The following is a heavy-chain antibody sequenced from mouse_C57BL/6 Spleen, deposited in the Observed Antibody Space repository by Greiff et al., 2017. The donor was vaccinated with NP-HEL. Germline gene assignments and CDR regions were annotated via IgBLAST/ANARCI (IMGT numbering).Heavy chain of an antibody. V-gene: IGHV1-82*01. CDR2: IYPGDGDT. Sequence: QVQLQQSGPELVKPGASVKISCKASGYAFSSSWMNWVKQRPGKGLEWIGRIYPGDGDTNYNGKFKGQATLTADKSSSTAYMQLSSLTSEDSAVYFCARVDDGYYRDYWGQGTTLTVSS. D-gene: IGHD2-3*01. CDR3: ARVDDGYYRDY. J-gene: IGHJ2*01. CDR1: GYAFSSSW.